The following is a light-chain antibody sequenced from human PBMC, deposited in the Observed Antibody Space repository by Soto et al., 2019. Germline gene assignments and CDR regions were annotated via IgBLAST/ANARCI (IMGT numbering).Light chain of an antibody. Sequence: QSALTQPASVSGSPGQSITISCTGTSSEVGGYNYVSWYQQHPGKAPKLMIYDVGNRPSGVSNRFSGSKSGNTASLTVSGLQAEDEADYYCSSYTSSSTYVFGTGTKVTVL. V-gene: IGLV2-14*01. CDR1: SSEVGGYNY. J-gene: IGLJ1*01. CDR2: DVG. CDR3: SSYTSSSTYV.